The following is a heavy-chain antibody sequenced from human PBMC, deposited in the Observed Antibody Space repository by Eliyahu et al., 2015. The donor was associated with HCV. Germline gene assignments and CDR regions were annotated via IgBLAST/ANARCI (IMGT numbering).Heavy chain of an antibody. V-gene: IGHV3-33*01. J-gene: IGHJ6*02. CDR1: GFTFSRYG. CDR3: ARSGALYGDHVVQYGLDV. D-gene: IGHD4-17*01. Sequence: QVELVESGGGVIQTGTSLRLSCAASGFTFSRYGVNWXRQAPGKGLGXVAVIWYDGTNKYYVDSVKGRFSIFRDNSKNTLYLQMNSLRAEDTAVYYCARSGALYGDHVVQYGLDVWGPGTTVSVS. CDR2: IWYDGTNK.